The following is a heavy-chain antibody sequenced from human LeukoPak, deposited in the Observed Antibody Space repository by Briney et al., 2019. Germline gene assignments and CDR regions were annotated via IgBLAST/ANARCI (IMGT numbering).Heavy chain of an antibody. CDR2: IHYSGLT. J-gene: IGHJ4*02. D-gene: IGHD3-3*01. Sequence: PSETLSLTCTVSGGSVSGYYWNWIRQPPGKGLEWIGFIHYSGLTVYSPSLQSRVTMSVDTSRNQFSLELRSVSAADTALYYCARDLPEDEWNSFDYWGQGTLVTVSS. CDR1: GGSVSGYY. V-gene: IGHV4-59*02. CDR3: ARDLPEDEWNSFDY.